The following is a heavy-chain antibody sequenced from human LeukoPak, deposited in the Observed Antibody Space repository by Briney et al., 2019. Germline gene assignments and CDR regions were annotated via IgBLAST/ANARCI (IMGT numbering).Heavy chain of an antibody. Sequence: PGRSLRLSCAASGFTFRSYGMHWVRQAPAKGLEWVAVISYDGKNKYYADSVERRFTISRENSKNMLYLQMNSLRAEDTAVYYCAKEWASGWNGGVVYHYYCMDVWGKGTTVTVSS. J-gene: IGHJ6*04. CDR1: GFTFRSYG. CDR2: ISYDGKNK. V-gene: IGHV3-30*18. D-gene: IGHD2-8*02. CDR3: AKEWASGWNGGVVYHYYCMDV.